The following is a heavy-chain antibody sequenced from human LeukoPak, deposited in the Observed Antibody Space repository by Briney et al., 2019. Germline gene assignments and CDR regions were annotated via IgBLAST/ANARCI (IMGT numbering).Heavy chain of an antibody. CDR3: AREDYGDYGGSFGN. J-gene: IGHJ4*02. V-gene: IGHV3-74*01. CDR1: GFTFISYW. Sequence: GGSLRLSCTASGFTFISYWMTWVRQAPGKGLVWVSRINSDGSSTSYVDSVKGRFTVSRDNAKNTLYLQMNSLRAEDTAVYYCAREDYGDYGGSFGNWGQGTLVTVSS. D-gene: IGHD4-17*01. CDR2: INSDGSST.